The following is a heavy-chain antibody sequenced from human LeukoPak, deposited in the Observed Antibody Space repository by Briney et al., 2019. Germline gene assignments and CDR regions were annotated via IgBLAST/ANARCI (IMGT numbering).Heavy chain of an antibody. D-gene: IGHD5-18*01. CDR3: AGTYSYGPFDY. V-gene: IGHV4-34*01. J-gene: IGHJ4*02. CDR2: INHSGST. Sequence: SETLSLTCAVYGGSFSGYYWSWIRQPPGKGLEWIGEINHSGSTNYNPSLKSRVTISVDTSKNQFSLKLSSVTAADTAVYYCAGTYSYGPFDYWGQGTLVTVSS. CDR1: GGSFSGYY.